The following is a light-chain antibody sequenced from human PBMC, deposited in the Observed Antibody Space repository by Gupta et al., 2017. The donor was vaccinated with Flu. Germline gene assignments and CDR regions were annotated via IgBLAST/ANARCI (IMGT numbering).Light chain of an antibody. Sequence: QSVLTQPPSASGTPGQRVTISCSGSSSNIGSYAVNWYQHLPLTAPKLLIYGDVQRPSGVPDRFSGSKSGTSASLAISGLQSEDEADFYCAAWDDSRNGYVFGTGTKVTV. CDR2: GDV. V-gene: IGLV1-44*01. J-gene: IGLJ1*01. CDR1: SSNIGSYA. CDR3: AAWDDSRNGYV.